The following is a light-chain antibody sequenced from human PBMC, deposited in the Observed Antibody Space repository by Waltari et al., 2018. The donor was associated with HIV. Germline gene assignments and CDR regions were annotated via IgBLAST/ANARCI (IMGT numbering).Light chain of an antibody. CDR1: SGHINYV. V-gene: IGLV4-69*01. Sequence: QVVLTQPPSASASLGASVKLTCTLSSGHINYVIAWHQQQPKKGPRFLMKLNSDGRHSKGDGIPDRVSGSSSGAERYLTISSLQSEDEGDYFCQTWGTGIQVFGGGTRLTVL. CDR2: LNSDGRH. CDR3: QTWGTGIQV. J-gene: IGLJ2*01.